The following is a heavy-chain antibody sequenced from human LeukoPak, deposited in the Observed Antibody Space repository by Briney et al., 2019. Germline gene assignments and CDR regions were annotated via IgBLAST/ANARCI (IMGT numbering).Heavy chain of an antibody. J-gene: IGHJ4*02. V-gene: IGHV4-31*03. CDR2: IYYSGST. CDR3: ARVYSYGTRQIDY. D-gene: IGHD5-18*01. Sequence: SQTLSLTCTVSGGSINSGGYYWSWIRQHPGKGLEWIGYIYYSGSTYYNPSLKSRVTISVDTSKNQFSLKLSSVTAADTAVYYCARVYSYGTRQIDYWGQGTLVTVSS. CDR1: GGSINSGGYY.